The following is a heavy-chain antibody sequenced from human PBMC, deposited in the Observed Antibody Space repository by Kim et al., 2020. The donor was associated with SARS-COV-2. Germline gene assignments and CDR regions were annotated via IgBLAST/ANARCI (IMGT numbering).Heavy chain of an antibody. CDR1: GASMSSGDYY. CDR2: ISNSGTT. V-gene: IGHV4-30-4*01. Sequence: SETLSLTCTVSGASMSSGDYYWSWIRQPPGKGLEWIGRISNSGTTYYNPFLESRVIISLDMSKNQFSLKLSSETAADTAVYYCARVAGDSGPYPYYFDSWGQGTPITVSS. CDR3: ARVAGDSGPYPYYFDS. J-gene: IGHJ4*02. D-gene: IGHD3-10*01.